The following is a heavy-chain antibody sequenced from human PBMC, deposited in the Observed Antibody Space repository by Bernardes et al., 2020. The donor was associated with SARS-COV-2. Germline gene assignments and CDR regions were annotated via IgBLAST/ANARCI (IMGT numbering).Heavy chain of an antibody. V-gene: IGHV3-74*01. J-gene: IGHJ4*02. CDR3: ARSDFFDGSGYYFGH. D-gene: IGHD3-22*01. CDR2: IDTDGRTT. Sequence: GGSLRLSCAASGFTFSTYWMHWVRKAPGEGLVWVSRIDTDGRTTTYADSVKGRFTISRDNAKNTLYLRMNSLRAEDTAIYYCARSDFFDGSGYYFGHWGQGTLVTVSS. CDR1: GFTFSTYW.